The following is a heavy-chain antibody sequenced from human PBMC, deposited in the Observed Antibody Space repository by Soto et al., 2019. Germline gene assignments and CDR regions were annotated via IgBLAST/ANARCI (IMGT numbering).Heavy chain of an antibody. CDR1: GYTFTSYD. CDR3: ASRSSYYYDSSGYYYYYYGMDV. J-gene: IGHJ6*02. CDR2: MNPNSGNT. V-gene: IGHV1-8*01. Sequence: GASVKVSCKASGYTFTSYDINWVRQATGQGLEWMGWMNPNSGNTGYAQKFQGRVTMTRNTSISTAYMELSSLRSEDTAVYYCASRSSYYYDSSGYYYYYYGMDVWGQGTTVTV. D-gene: IGHD3-22*01.